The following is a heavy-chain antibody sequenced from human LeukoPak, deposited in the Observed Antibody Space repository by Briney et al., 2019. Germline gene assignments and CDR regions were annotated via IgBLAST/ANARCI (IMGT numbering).Heavy chain of an antibody. D-gene: IGHD6-19*01. CDR1: GGSISSYY. J-gene: IGHJ2*01. V-gene: IGHV4-59*01. CDR3: ARPRAVVGHDWYFDL. CDR2: IYYSGGT. Sequence: SETLSLTCTVSGGSISSYYWSWIRQPPGMGLEWIGYIYYSGGTNYNPSLKSRVTISVDTSKNQFSLNLSSVTAADTAVYYCARPRAVVGHDWYFDLWGRGTLVTVSS.